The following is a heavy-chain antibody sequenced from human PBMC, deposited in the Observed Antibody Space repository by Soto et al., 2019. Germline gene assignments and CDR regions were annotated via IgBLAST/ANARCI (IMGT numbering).Heavy chain of an antibody. D-gene: IGHD2-15*01. CDR2: IYYSGST. J-gene: IGHJ5*02. CDR1: GGSISSYY. CDR3: ARVAGGWFDP. Sequence: PSETLSLTCTVSGGSISSYYWSWIRQPPGKGLEWIGYIYYSGSTNYNPSLKSRVTISVDTSKNQFSLKLSSVTAADTAVYYCARVAGGWFDPWGQGTLVTVPS. V-gene: IGHV4-59*01.